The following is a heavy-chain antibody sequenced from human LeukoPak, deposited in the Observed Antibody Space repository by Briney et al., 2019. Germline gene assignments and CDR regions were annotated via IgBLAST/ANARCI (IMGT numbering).Heavy chain of an antibody. Sequence: PGGSLRLSCAASGFTFSSYAMSWVRQAPGKGLECISGFSGSGGSTYYADSVKGRFTISRDNSKNTLYLQMNSLRAEDTAVYYCASDFWSGYYTPMGVNYWGQGTLVTVSS. CDR2: FSGSGGST. J-gene: IGHJ4*02. V-gene: IGHV3-23*01. CDR3: ASDFWSGYYTPMGVNY. CDR1: GFTFSSYA. D-gene: IGHD3-3*01.